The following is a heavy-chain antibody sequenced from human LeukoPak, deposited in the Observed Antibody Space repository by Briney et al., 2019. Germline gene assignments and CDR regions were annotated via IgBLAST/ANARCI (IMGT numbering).Heavy chain of an antibody. CDR1: GYTFTSYW. V-gene: IGHV5-51*01. CDR2: IYPGDSDT. J-gene: IGHJ4*02. D-gene: IGHD3-22*01. Sequence: ASVKVSCKASGYTFTSYWIGWVRQMPGKGLEGMGIIYPGDSDTRYSPSFQGQVTISADKSISTAYLQWSRLKASDTAMYYCARVSYDSSGYLFDYWGQGTLVTVSS. CDR3: ARVSYDSSGYLFDY.